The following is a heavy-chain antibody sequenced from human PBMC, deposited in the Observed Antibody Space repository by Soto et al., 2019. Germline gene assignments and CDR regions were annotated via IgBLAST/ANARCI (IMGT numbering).Heavy chain of an antibody. CDR2: MKSDGSAT. J-gene: IGHJ4*02. Sequence: QPGGSLRLSCAAXGFTFXXXXXXXVRQAPGKXXXXXPXMKSDGSATSYADSVKGRFTISRDNAKNTLYLQMNSLRAEDTAVYYCARAAQFNYGGNSGFDYWGQGTLVTVSS. V-gene: IGHV3-74*01. CDR1: GFTFXXXX. D-gene: IGHD4-17*01. CDR3: ARAAQFNYGGNSGFDY.